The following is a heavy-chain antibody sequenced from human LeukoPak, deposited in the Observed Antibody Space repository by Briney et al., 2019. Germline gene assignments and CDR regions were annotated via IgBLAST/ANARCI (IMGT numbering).Heavy chain of an antibody. Sequence: NPGGSLRLSCAASGFTFSDYYMSWIRQPPGKGLEWIGEINHSGSTNYNPSLKSRVTISVDTSKNQFSLKLSSVTAADTAVYYCARGGADYGDYLRHYYYYYGMDVWGQGTTVTVSS. CDR3: ARGGADYGDYLRHYYYYYGMDV. V-gene: IGHV4-34*01. CDR1: GFTFSDYY. CDR2: INHSGST. D-gene: IGHD4-17*01. J-gene: IGHJ6*02.